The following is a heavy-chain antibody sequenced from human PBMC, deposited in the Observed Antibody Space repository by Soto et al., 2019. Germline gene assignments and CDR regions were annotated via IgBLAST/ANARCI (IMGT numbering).Heavy chain of an antibody. CDR2: IIPIFGTA. V-gene: IGHV1-69*12. CDR3: ASRLRLGELSLYRLAAFDI. D-gene: IGHD3-16*02. Sequence: QVQLVQSGAGVKKPGSSVKVSCKASGGTFSSYAISWVRQAPGQGLEWMGGIIPIFGTANYAQKFQGRVTITADESTSTAYMELSSLRSEDTAMYYCASRLRLGELSLYRLAAFDIWGQGTMVTVSS. CDR1: GGTFSSYA. J-gene: IGHJ3*02.